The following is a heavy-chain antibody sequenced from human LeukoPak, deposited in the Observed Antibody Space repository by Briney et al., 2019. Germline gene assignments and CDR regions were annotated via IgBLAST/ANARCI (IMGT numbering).Heavy chain of an antibody. D-gene: IGHD6-19*01. CDR3: AKDISSGYSSGWYFDY. V-gene: IGHV3-21*04. Sequence: GGSLRLSCAASGFTFSTYSMNWVRQAPGKGLEWVSSISSSSIYIYYADSVKGRFTISRDNAKNSLYLQMNSLRAEDTALYYCAKDISSGYSSGWYFDYWGQGTLVTVSS. J-gene: IGHJ4*02. CDR2: ISSSSIYI. CDR1: GFTFSTYS.